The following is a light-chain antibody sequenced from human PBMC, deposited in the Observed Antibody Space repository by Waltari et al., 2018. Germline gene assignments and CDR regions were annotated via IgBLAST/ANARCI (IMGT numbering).Light chain of an antibody. CDR1: QSVLYSSNNKNY. V-gene: IGKV4-1*01. CDR3: QQYYSTPYT. Sequence: DIVMTQSPDSLAVSLGVRATINCKSSQSVLYSSNNKNYLAWYQQKPGQPPKLLIYWASTLEFGIPDRFSGSRSGTDFTRTISSLQAEDVAVYYCQQYYSTPYTFGQGTRLEIK. J-gene: IGKJ2*01. CDR2: WAS.